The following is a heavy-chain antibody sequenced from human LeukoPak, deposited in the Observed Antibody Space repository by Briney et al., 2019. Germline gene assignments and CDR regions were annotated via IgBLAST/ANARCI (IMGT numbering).Heavy chain of an antibody. D-gene: IGHD3-22*01. CDR1: GGSISSSSDS. V-gene: IGHV4-39*01. Sequence: SETLSLTCTVSGGSISSSSDSWGWIRQPPGKGLDWVGTFYYTGSTYYNPSLKSRVTISVDTSKNQFSLRLSSVTAADTAVYYCARLYYYDSSGYITRDAFDIWGQGTLVTVSS. J-gene: IGHJ3*02. CDR3: ARLYYYDSSGYITRDAFDI. CDR2: FYYTGST.